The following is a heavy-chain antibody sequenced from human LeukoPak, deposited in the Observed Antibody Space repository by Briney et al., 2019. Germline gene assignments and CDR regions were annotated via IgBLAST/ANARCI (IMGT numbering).Heavy chain of an antibody. Sequence: GGSLRLSCAASGFTFSSYAMSWVRQAPGKGLEWVSAISGSGGSTYYADSVKGRFTISRDNSKNTLYPQMNSLRAEDTAVYYCAKDRYYGSGALFYFDYWGQGTLVTVSS. CDR2: ISGSGGST. CDR1: GFTFSSYA. J-gene: IGHJ4*02. V-gene: IGHV3-23*01. CDR3: AKDRYYGSGALFYFDY. D-gene: IGHD3-10*01.